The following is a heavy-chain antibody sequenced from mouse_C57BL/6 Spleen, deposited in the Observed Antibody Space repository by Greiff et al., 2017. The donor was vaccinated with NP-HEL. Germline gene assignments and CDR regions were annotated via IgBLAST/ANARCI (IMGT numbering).Heavy chain of an antibody. CDR1: GFTFSSYA. Sequence: EVKLMESGEGLVKPGGSLKLSCAASGFTFSSYAMSWVRQTPEKRLEWVAYISSGGDYLYYADTVKGRFTISRDNARNTLYQQMSSLKSEDTAMYYSTRDRGITTGYYYAMDYWGQGTSVTVSS. D-gene: IGHD2-4*01. J-gene: IGHJ4*01. V-gene: IGHV5-9-1*02. CDR3: TRDRGITTGYYYAMDY. CDR2: ISSGGDYL.